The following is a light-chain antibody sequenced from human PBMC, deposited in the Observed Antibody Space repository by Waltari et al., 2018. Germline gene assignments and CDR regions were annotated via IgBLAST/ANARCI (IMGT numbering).Light chain of an antibody. Sequence: EIVLTQSPATLSLSPGERATLPCRASQSVTRFLAWYQQKPGQAPRLLIYDASHRATGVPARFSGSGSGTEFTLTISSLEPEDFAVYYCQQRSSWPWTFGQGAKVEVK. V-gene: IGKV3-11*01. CDR1: QSVTRF. CDR2: DAS. J-gene: IGKJ1*01. CDR3: QQRSSWPWT.